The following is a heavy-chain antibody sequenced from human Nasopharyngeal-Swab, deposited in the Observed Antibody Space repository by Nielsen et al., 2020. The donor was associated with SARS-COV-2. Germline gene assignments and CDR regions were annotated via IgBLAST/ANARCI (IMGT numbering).Heavy chain of an antibody. J-gene: IGHJ4*02. CDR1: GGSISSYY. V-gene: IGHV4-59*08. Sequence: SETLSLTCTVSGGSISSYYWSWVRQPPGKGLEWIGYIYYSGSTNYNPSLKSRVTISVDTSKNQFSLKLSSVTAADTAVYYCARQQWLVYFDYWGQGTLVTVSS. CDR2: IYYSGST. D-gene: IGHD6-19*01. CDR3: ARQQWLVYFDY.